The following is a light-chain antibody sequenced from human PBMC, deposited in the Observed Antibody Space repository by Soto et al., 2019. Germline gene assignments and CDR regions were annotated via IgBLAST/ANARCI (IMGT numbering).Light chain of an antibody. V-gene: IGKV3-15*01. CDR1: QSISSN. Sequence: EIVMTQSPATLSVSPGERATLSCRASQSISSNLAWYQQKPGQAPRLLISGASTRATGIPASFSGSGSGTDFTLTISSLQSEDFAVYYCQQFHDWPMTFGPGTKVDIK. CDR3: QQFHDWPMT. J-gene: IGKJ3*01. CDR2: GAS.